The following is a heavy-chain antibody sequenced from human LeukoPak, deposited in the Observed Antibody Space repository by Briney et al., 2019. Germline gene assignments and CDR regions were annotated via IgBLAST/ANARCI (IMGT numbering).Heavy chain of an antibody. CDR2: ISSSSTI. CDR1: GFTFSSYS. Sequence: GGSLRLSCAASGFTFSSYSMNWVRQAPGKGLEWVSYISSSSTIYYADSVKGRFTISRDNAKNSLYLQMDSLRVEDTAVYYCTRRPYSSSWYYFDYWGQGTLVTVSS. J-gene: IGHJ4*02. CDR3: TRRPYSSSWYYFDY. V-gene: IGHV3-48*04. D-gene: IGHD6-13*01.